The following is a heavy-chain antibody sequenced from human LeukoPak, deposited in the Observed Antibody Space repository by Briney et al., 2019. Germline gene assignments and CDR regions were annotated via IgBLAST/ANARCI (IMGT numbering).Heavy chain of an antibody. J-gene: IGHJ5*02. V-gene: IGHV1-69*01. CDR2: IIPIFGTA. CDR1: GGTFSSYA. Sequence: SVKVSCKASGGTFSSYAISWVRQAPGQGLEWMGGIIPIFGTANYAQKFQGRVTITADESTSTAYMELSSLRSEDTAVYYCAREVVDGMATILHHLAWFDPWGQGTLVTVSS. CDR3: AREVVDGMATILHHLAWFDP. D-gene: IGHD5-24*01.